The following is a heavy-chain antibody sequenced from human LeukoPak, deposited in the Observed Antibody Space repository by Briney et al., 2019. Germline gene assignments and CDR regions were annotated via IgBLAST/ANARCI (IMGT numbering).Heavy chain of an antibody. CDR3: ARDRRGTAVAGIDY. CDR2: IEYSGST. V-gene: IGHV4-39*07. Sequence: SETLSLSCTVSGGPISSSSHYWGWIRQPPGKGLEGIGSIEYSGSTYYNPSLKSRVTMSVDTSKNQFSLKLSSVTAADTGVYYCARDRRGTAVAGIDYWGQGTLVTVSS. J-gene: IGHJ4*02. D-gene: IGHD6-19*01. CDR1: GGPISSSSHY.